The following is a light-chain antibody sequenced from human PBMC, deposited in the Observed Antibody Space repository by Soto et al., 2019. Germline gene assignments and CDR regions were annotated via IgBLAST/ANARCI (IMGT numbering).Light chain of an antibody. CDR1: SGSIASNY. CDR3: GSKAGSDKHVV. V-gene: IGLV6-57*04. J-gene: IGLJ2*01. Sequence: NFMLTQPHSVSESPGKTVTISCTRSSGSIASNYVQWYQQRPGSAPTTVIYEDNQRPSGVPDRFSGSIDSSSNSASLTISGLQTEDEADYYCGSKAGSDKHVVFGGGTKLTVL. CDR2: EDN.